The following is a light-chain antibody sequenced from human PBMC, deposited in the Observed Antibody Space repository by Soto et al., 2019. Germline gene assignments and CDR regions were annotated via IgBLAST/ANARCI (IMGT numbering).Light chain of an antibody. CDR1: SSNIGINY. CDR2: MND. Sequence: QPVLTQPPSASGTPGQRVTISCSGSSSNIGINYVYWYQQLPGTAPKLLIYMNDQRPSGVPDRFSGSKSGTSVSLAISGLRSEDEADYYCVAWDDSLSGPVFGGGTKLTVL. V-gene: IGLV1-47*01. CDR3: VAWDDSLSGPV. J-gene: IGLJ3*02.